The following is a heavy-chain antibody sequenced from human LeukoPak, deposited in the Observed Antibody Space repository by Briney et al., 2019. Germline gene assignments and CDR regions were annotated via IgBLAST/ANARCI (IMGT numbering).Heavy chain of an antibody. J-gene: IGHJ4*02. Sequence: GGSLRLSCAASGFTFSDYYMSWIRQAPGKGLEWVSYISSSGSTIYYADSVKGRFTISRDNAKNSLYLQMNSLRAEDTAVYYSARAPFCSSTSCPNVIDYWGQGTLVTVSS. CDR2: ISSSGSTI. V-gene: IGHV3-11*01. CDR3: ARAPFCSSTSCPNVIDY. D-gene: IGHD2-2*01. CDR1: GFTFSDYY.